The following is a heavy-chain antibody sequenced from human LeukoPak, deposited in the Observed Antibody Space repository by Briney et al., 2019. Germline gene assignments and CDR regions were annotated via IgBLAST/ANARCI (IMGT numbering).Heavy chain of an antibody. D-gene: IGHD3-3*01. V-gene: IGHV1-18*04. CDR2: ISVYNGNT. CDR1: GYTFTSYG. J-gene: IGHJ4*02. Sequence: GASVKVSCKASGYTFTSYGISWVRQAPGQGLEWMGWISVYNGNTNYAQKFQGRVTMTTDTSTSTAYMELRSLRSDDTAVYYCARRDLLRPNDYWGQGTLVTVSS. CDR3: ARRDLLRPNDY.